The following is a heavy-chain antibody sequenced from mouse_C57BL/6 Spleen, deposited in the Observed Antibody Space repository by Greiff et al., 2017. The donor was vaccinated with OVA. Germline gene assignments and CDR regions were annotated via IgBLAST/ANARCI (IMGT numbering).Heavy chain of an antibody. D-gene: IGHD1-1*01. V-gene: IGHV1-47*01. J-gene: IGHJ4*01. CDR1: GYTFTTYP. CDR2: FHPCNDDT. Sequence: VQLVESGAELVKPGASVKMSCKASGYTFTTYPIEWIKQNHGKSLEWIGNFHPCNDDTKYNEKFKGKATLTVEKSSSTVYLELSRLTSDDSAVYYCARGGSYYGSSYGYAMDYWGQGTSVTVSS. CDR3: ARGGSYYGSSYGYAMDY.